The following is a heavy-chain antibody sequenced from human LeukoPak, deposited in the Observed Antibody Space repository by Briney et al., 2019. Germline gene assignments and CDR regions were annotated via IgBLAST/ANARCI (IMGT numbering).Heavy chain of an antibody. V-gene: IGHV3-23*01. CDR2: ISPGGGTT. J-gene: IGHJ4*02. CDR1: GFSFASEA. CDR3: AKSRSGSANWALRIFDN. Sequence: HPGGSLRLFCVVSGFSFASEAMSWVRQSPGRGLEWVSSISPGGGTTYYADSVKGRFTISRDNSKNTLYVQVNSLRAEDTAIYYCAKSRSGSANWALRIFDNWGQGTLVTVSS. D-gene: IGHD3-10*01.